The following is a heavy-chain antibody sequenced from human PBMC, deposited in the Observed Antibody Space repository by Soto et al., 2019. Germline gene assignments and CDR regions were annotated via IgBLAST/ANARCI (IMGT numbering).Heavy chain of an antibody. J-gene: IGHJ6*02. CDR2: IYPGDSDT. CDR3: AREGDYYDSSGLYGMDV. V-gene: IGHV5-51*01. CDR1: GYSFTSYW. Sequence: GESLKISCKGSGYSFTSYWIGWVRQMPGKGLEWMGIIYPGDSDTRYSPSLQGQVTISADKSISTAYLQWSSLKASDTAMYYCAREGDYYDSSGLYGMDVWGQGTTVTVSS. D-gene: IGHD3-22*01.